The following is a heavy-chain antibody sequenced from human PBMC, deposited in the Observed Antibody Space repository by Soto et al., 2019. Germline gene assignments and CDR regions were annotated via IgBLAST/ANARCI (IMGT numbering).Heavy chain of an antibody. V-gene: IGHV1-18*01. J-gene: IGHJ4*02. D-gene: IGHD6-6*01. CDR1: GYTFFNYG. CDR3: ARSPIAATGSLDY. Sequence: QVQLVQSGAEVKNPGASVKVSCKASGYTFFNYGITWVRQAPGQALEWMGWISAYNGNRNYAQKFQGRVTMTTDTSTSSAYMELRTLRSDDTAVYYCARSPIAATGSLDYCGQGTLVTVAS. CDR2: ISAYNGNR.